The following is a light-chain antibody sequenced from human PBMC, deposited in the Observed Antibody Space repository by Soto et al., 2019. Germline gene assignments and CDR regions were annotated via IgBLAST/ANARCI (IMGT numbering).Light chain of an antibody. V-gene: IGKV1-33*01. Sequence: DIRMTQSPSSLSASLGDRITITCQAIQVITTSLSWFQLRPGTAPRLLIFDASYLEEGVPSRFSGSGSGTDFSFTISSLQPEDIATYYCQQYDSLPYTFGQGTKLEIK. CDR1: QVITTS. CDR2: DAS. J-gene: IGKJ2*01. CDR3: QQYDSLPYT.